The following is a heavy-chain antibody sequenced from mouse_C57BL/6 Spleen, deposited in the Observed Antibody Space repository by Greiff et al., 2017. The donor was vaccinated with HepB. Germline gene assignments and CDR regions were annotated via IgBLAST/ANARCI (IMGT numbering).Heavy chain of an antibody. CDR3: ARSYYGSIGYYAMDY. V-gene: IGHV1-80*01. Sequence: VQGVESGAELVKPGASVKISCKASGYAFSSYWMNWVKQRPGKGLEWIGQIYPGDGDTNYNGKFKGKATLTADKSSSTAYMQLSSLTSEDSAVYFCARSYYGSIGYYAMDYWGQGTSVTVSS. CDR2: IYPGDGDT. CDR1: GYAFSSYW. J-gene: IGHJ4*01. D-gene: IGHD1-1*01.